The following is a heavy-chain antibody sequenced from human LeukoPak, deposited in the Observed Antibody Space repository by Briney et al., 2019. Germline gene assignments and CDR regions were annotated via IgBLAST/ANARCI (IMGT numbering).Heavy chain of an antibody. CDR1: GFTFTDYS. J-gene: IGHJ6*03. V-gene: IGHV3-21*01. CDR2: ISTVSTDK. D-gene: IGHD6-25*01. CDR3: ARDGSGFYLYYYMDV. Sequence: GGSLRLSCAASGFTFTDYSMTWVRQAPGKGLEWVSSISTVSTDKFYSDSVKGRFTISRDNAKNILYLQMSSLSAEDTAVYYCARDGSGFYLYYYMDVWGRGTPVTVSS.